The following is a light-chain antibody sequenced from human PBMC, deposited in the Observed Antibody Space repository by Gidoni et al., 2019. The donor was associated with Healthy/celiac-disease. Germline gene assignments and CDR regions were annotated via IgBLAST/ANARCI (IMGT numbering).Light chain of an antibody. CDR3: QQYYSTPPWGYT. CDR1: QSVLYSSNNTNY. Sequence: DIVMTQSPDSLAVSLGERATINCKSSQSVLYSSNNTNYLAWYTQKPGQPPKLLIYWASTRESGVPDRFSGSGSGTDFALTISSLQAEDVAVYYCQQYYSTPPWGYTFGQGTKLEIK. V-gene: IGKV4-1*01. CDR2: WAS. J-gene: IGKJ2*01.